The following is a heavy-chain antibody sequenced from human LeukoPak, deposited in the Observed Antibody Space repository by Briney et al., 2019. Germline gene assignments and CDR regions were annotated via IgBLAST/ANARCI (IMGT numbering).Heavy chain of an antibody. CDR2: VIPIFHTA. CDR3: ASQYHDIVVVPAAMRPRYYYYYGMDG. V-gene: IGHV1-69*01. D-gene: IGHD2-2*01. CDR1: GCTFNSYA. Sequence: GSSETVSCKASGCTFNSYALSWVRQAPAQGLAGMGGVIPIFHTAKPAHKFQGRVTITPDESTSPAYMELSSLRSEDTAVYYCASQYHDIVVVPAAMRPRYYYYYGMDGWGKGTTVTVSS. J-gene: IGHJ6*04.